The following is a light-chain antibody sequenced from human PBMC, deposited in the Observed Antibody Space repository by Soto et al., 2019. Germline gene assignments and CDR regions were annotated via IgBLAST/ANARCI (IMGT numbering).Light chain of an antibody. CDR3: SSYTNAGTPVV. V-gene: IGLV2-14*03. CDR2: DVN. J-gene: IGLJ2*01. Sequence: QSALTQPASVSGXPXXSXXXXXXXXXXXXGAYDFDSWYQQHPGKAPKLLIYDVNNWPSGVSTRFSGSKSGNTASLTISGLQAEDEADYFCSSYTNAGTPVVFGGGTKLTVL. CDR1: XXXXGAYDF.